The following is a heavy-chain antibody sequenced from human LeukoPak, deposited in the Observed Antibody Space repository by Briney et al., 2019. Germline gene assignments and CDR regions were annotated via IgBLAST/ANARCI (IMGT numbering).Heavy chain of an antibody. J-gene: IGHJ5*02. D-gene: IGHD3-9*01. CDR2: INPNSGGT. CDR1: GYTFTGYY. Sequence: ASVKVSCKASGYTFTGYYMHWVRQAPGQGLEWMGWINPNSGGTNYAQKFQGRVTMTRDTSISTAYMELSRLRSDDTAVYYCARDVDYDILTGSSYNWFDPWGQGTLVTVSS. V-gene: IGHV1-2*02. CDR3: ARDVDYDILTGSSYNWFDP.